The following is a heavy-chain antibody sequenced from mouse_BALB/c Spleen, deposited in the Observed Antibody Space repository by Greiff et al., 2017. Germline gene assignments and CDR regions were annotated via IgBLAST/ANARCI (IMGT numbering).Heavy chain of an antibody. V-gene: IGHV3-2*02. CDR1: GYSITSDYA. J-gene: IGHJ4*01. Sequence: EVQLQESGPGLVKPSQSLSLTCTVTGYSITSDYAWNWIRQFPGNKLEWMGYISYSGSTSYNPSLKSRISITRDTSKNQFFLQLNSVTTEDTATYYCARPYDYDGGGYAMDYWGQGTSVTVSS. CDR2: ISYSGST. D-gene: IGHD2-4*01. CDR3: ARPYDYDGGGYAMDY.